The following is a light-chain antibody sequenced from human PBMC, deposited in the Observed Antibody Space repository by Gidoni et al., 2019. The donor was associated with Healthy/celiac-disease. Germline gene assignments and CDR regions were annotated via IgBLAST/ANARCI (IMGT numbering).Light chain of an antibody. Sequence: EIVLTQSPATLSLSPGERATLSCRASQCVSSYLAWYQQQPGQAPSLLIYDASNRATGSPARFSGSGSGTDFTLTISSLEPEDFAVYYCQQRSNWPPITFGQGTRLEIK. J-gene: IGKJ5*01. CDR1: QCVSSY. CDR3: QQRSNWPPIT. V-gene: IGKV3-11*01. CDR2: DAS.